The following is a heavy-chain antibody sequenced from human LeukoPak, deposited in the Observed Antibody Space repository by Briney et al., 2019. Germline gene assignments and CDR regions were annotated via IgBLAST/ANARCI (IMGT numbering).Heavy chain of an antibody. CDR1: GFTFSSYG. V-gene: IGHV3-33*01. CDR2: IWYDGSNK. CDR3: ARGDYDILTGSFDY. Sequence: PGGSLSLSCAASGFTFSSYGMHWVRQPPGKGLEWVEVIWYDGSNKYYAASVKGRFTISRDNSKNTLYLQMNSLRAEDTAVYYCARGDYDILTGSFDYWGQGTLVTVSS. D-gene: IGHD3-9*01. J-gene: IGHJ4*02.